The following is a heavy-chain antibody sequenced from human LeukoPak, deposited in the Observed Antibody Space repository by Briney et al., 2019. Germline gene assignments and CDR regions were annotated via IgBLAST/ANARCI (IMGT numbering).Heavy chain of an antibody. D-gene: IGHD6-19*01. CDR2: IWYDGNNT. CDR3: ARPPAEGFGSGWATMDV. J-gene: IGHJ6*02. CDR1: GFIFNNYG. Sequence: GGSLRLSCAASGFIFNNYGMHWVRQAPGKGPEWVAIIWYDGNNTYYPDSVKGRFTISRDSSKNTLYLQLNSLTTEDTAVYYWARPPAEGFGSGWATMDVWGQGTTVIVSS. V-gene: IGHV3-33*01.